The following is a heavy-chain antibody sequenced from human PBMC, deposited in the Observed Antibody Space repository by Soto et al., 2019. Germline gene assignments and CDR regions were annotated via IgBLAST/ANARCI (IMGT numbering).Heavy chain of an antibody. CDR1: GVSISSGVYS. CDR2: IYHSGST. J-gene: IGHJ5*02. CDR3: ARGEYYYGSGSYSYDWFDP. D-gene: IGHD3-10*01. V-gene: IGHV4-30-2*01. Sequence: SETLSLTCAVSGVSISSGVYSWSWIRQPPGKGLEWIGYIYHSGSTYYNPSLKSRVTISVDRSKNQFSLKLSSVTAADTAVYYCARGEYYYGSGSYSYDWFDPWGQGTLVTVSS.